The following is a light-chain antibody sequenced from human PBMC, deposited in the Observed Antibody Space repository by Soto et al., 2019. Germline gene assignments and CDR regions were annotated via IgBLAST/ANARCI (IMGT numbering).Light chain of an antibody. Sequence: QSVLIQPASVSGSPGQSITISCTGTSSDVGGYKYVSWYQRHPGKAPKVMIYEVSNRPSGVSNRFSGSKSGNTASLTISGLQAEDEADYYCSSYTSSSTVVFGGGTQLTVL. V-gene: IGLV2-14*01. J-gene: IGLJ2*01. CDR2: EVS. CDR3: SSYTSSSTVV. CDR1: SSDVGGYKY.